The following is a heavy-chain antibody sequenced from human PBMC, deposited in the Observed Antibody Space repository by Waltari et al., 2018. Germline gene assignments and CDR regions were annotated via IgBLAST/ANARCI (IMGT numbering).Heavy chain of an antibody. CDR3: ARGGFSGSYYPS. Sequence: QVQLVESGGGVVQPGRSLRLSCAAAGFTFSSSAMHWVRQAPGKGLEWVAVISYDGSNKYYADSVKGRFTISRDNSKNTLYLQMNSLRAEDTAVYYCARGGFSGSYYPSWGQGTLVTVSS. J-gene: IGHJ4*02. D-gene: IGHD1-26*01. CDR1: GFTFSSSA. CDR2: ISYDGSNK. V-gene: IGHV3-30-3*01.